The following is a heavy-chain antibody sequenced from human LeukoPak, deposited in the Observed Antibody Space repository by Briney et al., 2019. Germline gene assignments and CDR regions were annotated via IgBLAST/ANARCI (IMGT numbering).Heavy chain of an antibody. D-gene: IGHD3-22*01. CDR3: ARQLGYYYDSSGYYLTGYFDY. V-gene: IGHV4-39*01. J-gene: IGHJ4*02. CDR1: GGSISSSSYY. Sequence: SETLSLTCTVSGGSISSSSYYWGWIRQPPGKGLEWIGSNYYSGSTYYNPSLKSRVTISVDTSKNQFSLKLSSVTAADTAVYYCARQLGYYYDSSGYYLTGYFDYWGQGTLVTVSS. CDR2: NYYSGST.